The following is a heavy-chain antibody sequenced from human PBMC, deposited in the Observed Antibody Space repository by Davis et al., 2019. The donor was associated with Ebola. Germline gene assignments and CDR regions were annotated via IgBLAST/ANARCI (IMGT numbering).Heavy chain of an antibody. CDR3: ASQYGSGSYFPDY. D-gene: IGHD3-10*01. J-gene: IGHJ4*02. V-gene: IGHV3-30*04. CDR1: GFTFSSHS. CDR2: FSYDGSNK. Sequence: GGSLRLSCAASGFTFSSHSMHWVRQAPGKGLEWVAVFSYDGSNKYYADSVKGRFTISRDNSKNTLYLQMNSLRTEDTAVYYCASQYGSGSYFPDYWGQGTLVTVSS.